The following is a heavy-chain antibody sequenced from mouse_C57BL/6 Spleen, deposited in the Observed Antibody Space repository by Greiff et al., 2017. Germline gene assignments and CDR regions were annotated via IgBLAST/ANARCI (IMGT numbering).Heavy chain of an antibody. CDR2: ISSGSSTI. D-gene: IGHD1-1*01. J-gene: IGHJ4*01. CDR3: ARPDYGSHYYAMDY. V-gene: IGHV5-17*01. Sequence: EVQGVESGGGLVKPGGSLKLSCAASGFTFSDYGMHWVRQAPEKGLEWVAYISSGSSTIYYADTVKGRFTISRDNAKNTLFLQMTSLRSEDTAMYYCARPDYGSHYYAMDYWGQGTSVTVSS. CDR1: GFTFSDYG.